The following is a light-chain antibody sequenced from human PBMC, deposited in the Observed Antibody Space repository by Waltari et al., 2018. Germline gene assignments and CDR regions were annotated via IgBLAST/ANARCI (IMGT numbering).Light chain of an antibody. J-gene: IGLJ3*02. CDR1: SSHVGCSTH. CDR3: SSHAGSNNLV. CDR2: EVS. Sequence: QSALTQPPSASGSPGQSVTISCTGTSSHVGCSTHVTWYPQYPGKAPNLMIYEVSERPSGVPDRFSGSKSGNTASLTVSGLQGEDEADYYCSSHAGSNNLVFGGGTRLTVL. V-gene: IGLV2-8*01.